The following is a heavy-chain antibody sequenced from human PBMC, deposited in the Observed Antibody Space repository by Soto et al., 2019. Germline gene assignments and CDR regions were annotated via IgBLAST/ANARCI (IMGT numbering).Heavy chain of an antibody. CDR1: GFTFSSYG. CDR2: ISYDGSNK. V-gene: IGHV3-30*18. D-gene: IGHD2-15*01. Sequence: EGSLRLSCAASGFTFSSYGMHWVRQAPGKGLEWVAVISYDGSNKYYADSVRGRFTISRDNSKNTLYLQMNSLRAEDTAVYYCAKNAGGNRLYYYAMDVWGQGTTVTVS. CDR3: AKNAGGNRLYYYAMDV. J-gene: IGHJ6*02.